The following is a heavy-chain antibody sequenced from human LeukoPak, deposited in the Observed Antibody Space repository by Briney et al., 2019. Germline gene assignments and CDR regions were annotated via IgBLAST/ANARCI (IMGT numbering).Heavy chain of an antibody. J-gene: IGHJ5*02. V-gene: IGHV4-4*07. D-gene: IGHD3-10*01. CDR2: IYSTGII. CDR1: GGSITNYY. CDR3: TRDSGTSGEVKFDP. Sequence: SETLSLTCTVSGGSITNYYWSWIRQSAGKGLEWIGRIYSTGIITYNPSLKSRVTMSVDTSKNQLSLRLISVTAADTAVYYCTRDSGTSGEVKFDPWGQGALVTVSS.